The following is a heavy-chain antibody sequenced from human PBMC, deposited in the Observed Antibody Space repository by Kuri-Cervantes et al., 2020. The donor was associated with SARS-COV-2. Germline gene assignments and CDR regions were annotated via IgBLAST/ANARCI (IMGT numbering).Heavy chain of an antibody. CDR1: GGSISSSNW. J-gene: IGHJ5*02. D-gene: IGHD3-16*02. V-gene: IGHV4-4*02. Sequence: SETLSLTCAVSGGSISSSNWWSWVRQPTGKGLEWIGEIYHRGSTNYNPSLKSLVTISVDKSKNQFPLKLSSVTAADTAVYYCARETRVSSFDPWGQGTLVTVSS. CDR3: ARETRVSSFDP. CDR2: IYHRGST.